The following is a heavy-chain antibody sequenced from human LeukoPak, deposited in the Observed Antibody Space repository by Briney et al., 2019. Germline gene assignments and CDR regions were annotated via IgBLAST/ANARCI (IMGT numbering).Heavy chain of an antibody. D-gene: IGHD5-18*01. CDR1: GFTFSSYA. CDR3: ARTPGYSYGYSFDY. V-gene: IGHV3-23*01. CDR2: ISSSGGST. Sequence: GGSLRLSCAASGFTFSSYAMSWVRQAPGKGLEWVSAISSSGGSTYYADSMKGRFTISRDNSKNTLSLQMNSLRAEDTAVYYCARTPGYSYGYSFDYWGQGTLVTVSS. J-gene: IGHJ4*02.